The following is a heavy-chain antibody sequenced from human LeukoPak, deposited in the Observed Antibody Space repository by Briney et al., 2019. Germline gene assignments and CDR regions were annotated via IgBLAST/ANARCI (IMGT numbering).Heavy chain of an antibody. CDR3: ARVRLVRYSSGWRNYYYYGMDV. CDR1: GGSFSGYY. V-gene: IGHV4-34*01. CDR2: INHSEST. D-gene: IGHD6-19*01. Sequence: SETLSLTCAVYGGSFSGYYWSWIRQPPGKGLEWIGEINHSESTNYNPSLKSRVTISVDTSKNQFSLKLSSVTAADTAVYYCARVRLVRYSSGWRNYYYYGMDVWGQGTTVTVSS. J-gene: IGHJ6*02.